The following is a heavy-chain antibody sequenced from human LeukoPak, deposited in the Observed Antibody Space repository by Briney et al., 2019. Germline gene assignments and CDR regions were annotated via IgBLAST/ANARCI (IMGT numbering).Heavy chain of an antibody. J-gene: IGHJ4*02. CDR1: GFTFGNYA. D-gene: IGHD1-7*01. V-gene: IGHV3-23*01. Sequence: GGSLRLSCAASGFTFGNYAMSWVRQAPGKGLEWVSGVSGSGTTTYYADPVRGRFTISRDNSKNTLYLQMNSLRAEDTAVYYCAKSPRITGTTFGDYWGQGTLVTVSS. CDR2: VSGSGTTT. CDR3: AKSPRITGTTFGDY.